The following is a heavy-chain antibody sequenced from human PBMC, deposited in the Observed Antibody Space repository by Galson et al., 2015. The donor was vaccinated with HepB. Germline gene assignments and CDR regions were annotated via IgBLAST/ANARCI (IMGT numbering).Heavy chain of an antibody. Sequence: CAISGDSVSSNSAAWNWIRQSTSRGLEWLGRTYYRSKWKNDYAESVKGRITINPDTSKNQFSLQLNSVTPADTAVYYCARGAVVVPAASYYYYGMDVWGQGTTVTVSS. CDR3: ARGAVVVPAASYYYYGMDV. V-gene: IGHV6-1*01. CDR2: TYYRSKWKN. D-gene: IGHD2-2*01. J-gene: IGHJ6*02. CDR1: GDSVSSNSAA.